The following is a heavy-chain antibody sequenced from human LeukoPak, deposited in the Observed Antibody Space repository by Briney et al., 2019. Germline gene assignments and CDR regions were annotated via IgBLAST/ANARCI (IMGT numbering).Heavy chain of an antibody. CDR1: GGSINRYY. D-gene: IGHD1-26*01. J-gene: IGHJ4*01. CDR3: ARTTDWGLPDS. Sequence: PSETLSLTCTVSGGSINRYYWSWIRQSPGKGLEYIGYIYYSGGTNYNPSLQNRVTISVDTSKSQFSLRLSSVTSADTAVYYCARTTDWGLPDSWGHGTLVTVSS. V-gene: IGHV4-59*01. CDR2: IYYSGGT.